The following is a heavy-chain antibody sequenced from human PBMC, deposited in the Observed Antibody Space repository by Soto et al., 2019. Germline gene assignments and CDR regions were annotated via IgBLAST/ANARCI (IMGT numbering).Heavy chain of an antibody. Sequence: GGSLRLSCAASGFTFSSYGMHWVRQAPGEGLEWMAVIGKDGSNRDHADSVKGRFTISRDNSKNMLYLQMNRLGAEDTAMYYCARVSMGPHDFDYWGQGTLVTVSS. CDR1: GFTFSSYG. V-gene: IGHV3-33*01. CDR3: ARVSMGPHDFDY. CDR2: IGKDGSNR. J-gene: IGHJ4*02.